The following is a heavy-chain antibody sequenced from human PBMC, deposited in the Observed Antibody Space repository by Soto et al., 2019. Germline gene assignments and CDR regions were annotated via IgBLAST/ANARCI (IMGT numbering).Heavy chain of an antibody. J-gene: IGHJ5*02. V-gene: IGHV1-8*01. Sequence: ASVKFSCKASGYTFTSYDINWVRQATGQGLEWMGWMNPNSGNTGYAQKFQGRVTMTRNTSISTAYMELSSLRSEDTAVYYCARDGRWLRGRGWFDPWGQGTLVTVSS. CDR1: GYTFTSYD. CDR3: ARDGRWLRGRGWFDP. D-gene: IGHD5-12*01. CDR2: MNPNSGNT.